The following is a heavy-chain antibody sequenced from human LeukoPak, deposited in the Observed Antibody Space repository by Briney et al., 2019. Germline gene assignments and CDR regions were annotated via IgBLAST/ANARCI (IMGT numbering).Heavy chain of an antibody. J-gene: IGHJ2*01. D-gene: IGHD2-2*01. CDR1: GFIFSDFY. V-gene: IGHV3-11*01. CDR3: ARGYCSSTSCYPPDWYFDL. Sequence: GGSLRLSCAASGFIFSDFYMSWIRQSPGGGLEWVSYISRRGSTVYYADSVKGRFTSSRDNAKNSLYLQMNSLRVEDTAVYYCARGYCSSTSCYPPDWYFDLWGRGTLVTVPS. CDR2: ISRRGSTV.